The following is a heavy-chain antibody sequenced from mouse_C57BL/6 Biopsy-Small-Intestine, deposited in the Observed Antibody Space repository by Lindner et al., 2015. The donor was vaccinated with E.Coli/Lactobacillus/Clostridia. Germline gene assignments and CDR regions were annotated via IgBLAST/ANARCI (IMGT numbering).Heavy chain of an antibody. CDR2: INPNNGDT. D-gene: IGHD2-12*01. CDR3: VVLGRGFAY. J-gene: IGHJ3*01. V-gene: IGHV1-20*01. Sequence: VQLQESGPELVKPGASVKISCKASGYSFTGYFMNWVKQSHGKSLEWIGRINPNNGDTFYNQKFKDKATLTVDKSSNTVHMEFRSLTSEDSAVYYCVVLGRGFAYWGQGTLVTVSA. CDR1: GYSFTGYF.